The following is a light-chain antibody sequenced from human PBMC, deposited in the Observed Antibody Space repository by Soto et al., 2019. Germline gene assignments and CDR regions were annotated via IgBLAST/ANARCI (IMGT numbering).Light chain of an antibody. Sequence: QSALTQPASVSGSPGQSITISCTGTTSDVGSYNYVSWYQKNPGKAPKLLVYDVSNWPSGVSNRFSGSKSGNTASLTISGLQPEDEADYYCSSYTSSSTWVFGGGTQLTVL. CDR3: SSYTSSSTWV. V-gene: IGLV2-14*01. CDR1: TSDVGSYNY. J-gene: IGLJ3*02. CDR2: DVS.